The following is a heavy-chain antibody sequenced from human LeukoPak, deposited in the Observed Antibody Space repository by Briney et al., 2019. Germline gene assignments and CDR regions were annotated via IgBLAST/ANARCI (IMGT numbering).Heavy chain of an antibody. CDR2: ISGSGGST. CDR1: GFTFSSYA. Sequence: GGFLRLSCAASGFTFSSYAMSWVRQAPGKGLEWVSAISGSGGSTYYADSVKGRFTISRDNSKNTLYLQMNSLRAEDTAVYYCAKDFLSGSPRYYFDYWGQGTLVTVSS. CDR3: AKDFLSGSPRYYFDY. V-gene: IGHV3-23*01. D-gene: IGHD1-26*01. J-gene: IGHJ4*02.